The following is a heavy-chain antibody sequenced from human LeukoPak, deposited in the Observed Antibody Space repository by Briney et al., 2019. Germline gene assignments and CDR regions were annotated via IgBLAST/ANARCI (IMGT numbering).Heavy chain of an antibody. CDR1: GGSISSYY. Sequence: SETLSLTCTVSGGSISSYYWSWIRQPPGKGLEWIGYIYYSGSTNYNPSLKSRVTISVGTSKNQFSLKPSSVTAADTAVYYCARRDGYNSYYFDYWGQGTLVTVSS. CDR3: ARRDGYNSYYFDY. J-gene: IGHJ4*02. V-gene: IGHV4-59*01. D-gene: IGHD5-24*01. CDR2: IYYSGST.